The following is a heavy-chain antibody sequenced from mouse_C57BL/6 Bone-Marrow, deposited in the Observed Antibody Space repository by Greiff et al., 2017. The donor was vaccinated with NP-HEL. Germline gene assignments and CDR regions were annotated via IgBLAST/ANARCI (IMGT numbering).Heavy chain of an antibody. CDR2: IWRGGST. D-gene: IGHD1-1*01. V-gene: IGHV2-5*01. CDR3: AKIYYYGIAMDY. Sequence: VHLVESGPGLVQPSQSLSITCTVSGFSLTSYGVHWVRQSPGKGLEWLGVIWRGGSTDYNAAFMSRLSITKDNSKSQVFFKMNSLQADDTAIYYCAKIYYYGIAMDYWGQGTSVTVSS. J-gene: IGHJ4*01. CDR1: GFSLTSYG.